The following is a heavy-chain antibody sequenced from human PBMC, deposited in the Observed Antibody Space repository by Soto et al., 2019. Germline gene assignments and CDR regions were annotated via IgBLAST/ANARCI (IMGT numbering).Heavy chain of an antibody. D-gene: IGHD3-10*01. Sequence: QVQVVQSGVEVRRPGSSVKVSCKASGDTFKNCVISWVRQAPGPGLEWMGGIIPLFGTTDFAQRFQGRLTIPTDEATNTAYMELSRLRSEDTATYYCAAELGFGKLSVVWGQGTTVIVSS. CDR2: IIPLFGTT. CDR3: AAELGFGKLSVV. V-gene: IGHV1-69*01. CDR1: GDTFKNCV. J-gene: IGHJ6*02.